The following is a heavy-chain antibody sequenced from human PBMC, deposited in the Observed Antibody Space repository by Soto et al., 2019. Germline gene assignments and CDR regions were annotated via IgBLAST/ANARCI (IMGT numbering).Heavy chain of an antibody. D-gene: IGHD2-15*01. J-gene: IGHJ4*02. CDR1: GGTFSSYA. V-gene: IGHV1-69*12. Sequence: QVQLVQSGAEVKKPGSSVKVSCKASGGTFSSYAISWVRQAPGQGLEWMGGIIPIFGTANYAQKFQGRVTITADESPSTAYMGMSSLRAEDTAVYYCARESRYCSGVSCYVLPGSDYWGQGTLVTVSS. CDR3: ARESRYCSGVSCYVLPGSDY. CDR2: IIPIFGTA.